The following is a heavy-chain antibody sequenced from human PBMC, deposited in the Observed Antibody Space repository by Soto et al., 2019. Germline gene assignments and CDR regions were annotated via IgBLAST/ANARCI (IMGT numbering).Heavy chain of an antibody. D-gene: IGHD6-13*01. Sequence: GSLRLSCAASGFTFSSYAMSWVRQAPGKGLEWVSAISGSGGSTYYADSVKGRFTISRDNSKNTLYLQMNSLRAEDTAVYYCAKDHSGIAVFYYYYYGMDVWGQGTTVTVSS. J-gene: IGHJ6*02. V-gene: IGHV3-23*01. CDR1: GFTFSSYA. CDR3: AKDHSGIAVFYYYYYGMDV. CDR2: ISGSGGST.